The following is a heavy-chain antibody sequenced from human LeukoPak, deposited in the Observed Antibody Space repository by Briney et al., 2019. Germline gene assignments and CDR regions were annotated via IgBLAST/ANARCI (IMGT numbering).Heavy chain of an antibody. V-gene: IGHV1-2*02. D-gene: IGHD1-26*01. CDR1: GYTFTVYY. CDR2: IIPNSGGT. CDR3: ARGVLLQGRGAFDI. Sequence: ASVKVSCKASGYTFTVYYIHWLRQAPGQGLEWMGWIIPNSGGTKYAQKFQDRVTMTRDTSISTAYMELSSLTYDDTAVYYCARGVLLQGRGAFDIWGQGAMVTVSS. J-gene: IGHJ3*02.